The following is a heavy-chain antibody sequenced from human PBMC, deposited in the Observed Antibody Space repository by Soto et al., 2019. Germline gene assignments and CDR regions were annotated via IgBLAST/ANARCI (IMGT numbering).Heavy chain of an antibody. D-gene: IGHD3-10*01. Sequence: QVQLQESGPGLGKPSETLSLTCSVSGGSVSSGSYYWSWIRQPPGKGLEWIGYISYSGRTNYNPSRQSRVTVSVDTSKNQFSLKLTSVTAADTAMYYCARSAGVVVDFWGHGTLVTVTS. CDR1: GGSVSSGSYY. V-gene: IGHV4-61*01. CDR3: ARSAGVVVDF. CDR2: ISYSGRT. J-gene: IGHJ4*01.